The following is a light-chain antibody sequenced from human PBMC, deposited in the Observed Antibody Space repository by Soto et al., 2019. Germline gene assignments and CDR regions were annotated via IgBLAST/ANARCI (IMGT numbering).Light chain of an antibody. V-gene: IGLV1-44*01. Sequence: QSVLTQPPSLSGTPGQRVTITCSGSNSNIGRYSVNWYQHFPGTAPKILIYSDDERPSGVPDRFSGSTSGTSASLAISGHQSEDEAEYYCAAWDDNVNGPLFGGGTQLTVL. CDR1: NSNIGRYS. CDR2: SDD. J-gene: IGLJ2*01. CDR3: AAWDDNVNGPL.